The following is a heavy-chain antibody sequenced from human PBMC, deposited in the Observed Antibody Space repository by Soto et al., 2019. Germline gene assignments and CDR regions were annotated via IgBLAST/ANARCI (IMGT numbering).Heavy chain of an antibody. CDR3: ARGNYSSSWYFSRYYYYYGMDV. J-gene: IGHJ6*02. CDR1: GGTFSSYA. D-gene: IGHD6-13*01. CDR2: IIPIFGTA. V-gene: IGHV1-69*13. Sequence: SVKVSCKASGGTFSSYAISWVRQAPGQGLEWMGGIIPIFGTANYAQKFQGRVTITADESTSTAYMELSSLRSEDTAVYYCARGNYSSSWYFSRYYYYYGMDVWGQGTTVTVSS.